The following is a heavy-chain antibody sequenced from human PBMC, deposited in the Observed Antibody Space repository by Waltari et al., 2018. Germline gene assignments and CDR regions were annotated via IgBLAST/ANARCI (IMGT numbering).Heavy chain of an antibody. CDR3: AGLKRSGWSEPLDY. D-gene: IGHD6-19*01. J-gene: IGHJ4*02. CDR2: INHSGST. V-gene: IGHV4-34*01. Sequence: QVQLQQWGAGLLKPSETLSLTCAVYGGSFSGYYWSWIRQPPGKGLEWIGEINHSGSTNYNPSLKSRVTISVDTSKNQFSLKLSSVTAADTAVYYCAGLKRSGWSEPLDYWGQGTLVTVSS. CDR1: GGSFSGYY.